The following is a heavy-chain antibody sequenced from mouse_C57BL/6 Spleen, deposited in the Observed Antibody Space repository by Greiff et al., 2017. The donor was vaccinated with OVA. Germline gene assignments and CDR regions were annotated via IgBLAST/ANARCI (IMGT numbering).Heavy chain of an antibody. J-gene: IGHJ2*01. CDR1: GYTFTSYW. D-gene: IGHD2-2*01. V-gene: IGHV1-55*01. CDR2: IYPGSGST. Sequence: QVQLQQPGAELVKPGASVKMSCKASGYTFTSYWITWVKQRPGQGLEWIGDIYPGSGSTNYNEKFKSKATLTVDTSSSTAYMQLSSLTSEDSAVYYCARGRDSMVTTWDYWGQGTTLTVAS. CDR3: ARGRDSMVTTWDY.